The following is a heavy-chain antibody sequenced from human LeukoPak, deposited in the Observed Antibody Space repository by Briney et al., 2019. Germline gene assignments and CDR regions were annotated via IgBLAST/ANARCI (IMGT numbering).Heavy chain of an antibody. V-gene: IGHV4-59*01. CDR3: ARVPYGDYVWFDP. D-gene: IGHD4-17*01. CDR1: GGSISSYY. CDR2: IYYSGST. J-gene: IGHJ5*02. Sequence: SETLSLTCTVSGGSISSYYWSWIRQPPGKGLEWIGYIYYSGSTNYNPSLKSRVTISVDTSKNQFSLKPSSVTAADTAVYYCARVPYGDYVWFDPWGQGTLVTVSS.